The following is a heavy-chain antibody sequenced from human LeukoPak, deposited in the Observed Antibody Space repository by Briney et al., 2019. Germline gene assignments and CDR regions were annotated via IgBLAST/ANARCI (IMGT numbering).Heavy chain of an antibody. CDR1: GYTFTSYD. J-gene: IGHJ3*02. Sequence: ASVTDSCKATGYTFTSYDVNWVRPATGQGVDWVGWMNPYSGKPSYAQKFQGRVTTTRNTSISTASMELSSLRSEDTAVYYCARGRSWSGYPDDAFDIWGQGTMVTVSS. CDR2: MNPYSGKP. CDR3: ARGRSWSGYPDDAFDI. D-gene: IGHD3-3*01. V-gene: IGHV1-8*03.